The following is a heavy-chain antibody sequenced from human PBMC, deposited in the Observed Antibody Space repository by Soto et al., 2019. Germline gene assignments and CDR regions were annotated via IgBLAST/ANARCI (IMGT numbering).Heavy chain of an antibody. CDR3: ARDAYNYDSSGYYRYDAFDI. Sequence: EVQLVESGGGLVQPGGSLRVSCAASGFIFSPYWMSWVRQAPGKGLEWVANIKRDGSETHYVDSVKGRFTISRDNTKKSLYLQMKSRRVEDTAVYYCARDAYNYDSSGYYRYDAFDIWGQGTMVTVSS. J-gene: IGHJ3*02. D-gene: IGHD3-22*01. CDR2: IKRDGSET. CDR1: GFIFSPYW. V-gene: IGHV3-7*01.